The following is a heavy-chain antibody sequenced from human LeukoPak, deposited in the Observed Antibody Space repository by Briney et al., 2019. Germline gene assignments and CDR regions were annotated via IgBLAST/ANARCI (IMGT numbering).Heavy chain of an antibody. V-gene: IGHV3-15*05. D-gene: IGHD4-11*01. CDR3: TTDDGVDYSNGGYFDY. CDR1: GFTFRNAW. Sequence: GGSLRLSCAVSGFTFRNAWMSWVRQAPGKVLEWVGRIKSKTDGGTTDYAAPVKGRFTISRDDSKNTLYLQMNSLKTEDTAVYYCTTDDGVDYSNGGYFDYWGQGTLVTVSS. CDR2: IKSKTDGGTT. J-gene: IGHJ4*02.